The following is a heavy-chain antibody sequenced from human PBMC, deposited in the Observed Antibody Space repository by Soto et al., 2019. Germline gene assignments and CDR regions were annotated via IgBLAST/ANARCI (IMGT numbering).Heavy chain of an antibody. CDR3: ARNTYDFWSGYWGFDY. CDR1: GGTFSSYA. CDR2: IIPIFGTA. V-gene: IGHV1-69*13. Sequence: ASVKVSCKASGGTFSSYAISWVRQAPGQGLEWMGGIIPIFGTANYAQKFQGRVTITADESTSTAYMELSSLRSEDTAVYYCARNTYDFWSGYWGFDYWGQGTLVTVSS. J-gene: IGHJ4*02. D-gene: IGHD3-3*01.